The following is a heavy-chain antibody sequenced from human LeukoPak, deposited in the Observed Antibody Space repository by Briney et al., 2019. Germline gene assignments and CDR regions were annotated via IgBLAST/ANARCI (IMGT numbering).Heavy chain of an antibody. J-gene: IGHJ4*02. D-gene: IGHD2-15*01. Sequence: SETLSLTCAVYGGSFSGYYWSWIRQPPGKGLEWIGEINHSGSTNYNPSLKSRVTISVDTSKNQFSLKLSSVTAADTAVYYCATILGYCSGGSCQDSDYWGQGTLVTVSS. V-gene: IGHV4-34*01. CDR3: ATILGYCSGGSCQDSDY. CDR1: GGSFSGYY. CDR2: INHSGST.